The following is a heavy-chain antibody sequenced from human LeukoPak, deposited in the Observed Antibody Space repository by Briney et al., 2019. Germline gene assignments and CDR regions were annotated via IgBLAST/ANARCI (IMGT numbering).Heavy chain of an antibody. CDR2: ISGRGFSM. V-gene: IGHV3-11*01. CDR3: ARGKRRFDY. Sequence: GGSLRLSCAASGLSFNESYMTWNRQAPGKGLEWVAYISGRGFSMYYADSVKGRFTISRDNARNSLYLNMSSLRADDTAVYYCARGKRRFDYWGQGTLVTVSS. CDR1: GLSFNESY. J-gene: IGHJ4*02.